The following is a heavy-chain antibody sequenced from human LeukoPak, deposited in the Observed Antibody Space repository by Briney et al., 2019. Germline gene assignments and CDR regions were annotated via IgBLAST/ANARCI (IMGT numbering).Heavy chain of an antibody. Sequence: PGGSLRLSCAASGFTFSDYAMIWVRQAPGKGLEWVAGISASGASPYYADSVKGRFTISRDNSMNTLYVQMNSLRAEDTAVYYCANGPHYNILTGFYKVRSHLDYWGQGTLVTVSS. CDR3: ANGPHYNILTGFYKVRSHLDY. D-gene: IGHD3-9*01. CDR1: GFTFSDYA. V-gene: IGHV3-23*01. CDR2: ISASGASP. J-gene: IGHJ4*02.